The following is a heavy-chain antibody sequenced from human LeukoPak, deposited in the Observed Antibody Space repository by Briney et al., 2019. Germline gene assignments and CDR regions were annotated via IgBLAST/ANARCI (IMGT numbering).Heavy chain of an antibody. D-gene: IGHD3-22*01. CDR3: AKVGPGGYYDSTDPNDY. Sequence: PGGSLRLSCAASGFTFSSYAMSWVHQAPGKGLEWVSAISGSGGSTYYADSVKGRFTISRDNSKNTMYLQMNSLRAEDTAVYYCAKVGPGGYYDSTDPNDYWGQGTLVTVSS. CDR2: ISGSGGST. CDR1: GFTFSSYA. V-gene: IGHV3-23*01. J-gene: IGHJ4*02.